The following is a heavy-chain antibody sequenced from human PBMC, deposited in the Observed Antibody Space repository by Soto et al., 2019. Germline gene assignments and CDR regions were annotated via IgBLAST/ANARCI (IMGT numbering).Heavy chain of an antibody. Sequence: QVQRVESGGGVVQPGRSLRLSCAASGFTFSNYGMHWVRQAPGKGLEWVAVIWYDGSYKYAADSVKGRFTISRDNSKNTLYLQMTSLRAEDTAVYYCARDKAHGYFDLWGRGTLVTVSS. CDR2: IWYDGSYK. CDR1: GFTFSNYG. J-gene: IGHJ2*01. CDR3: ARDKAHGYFDL. V-gene: IGHV3-33*01.